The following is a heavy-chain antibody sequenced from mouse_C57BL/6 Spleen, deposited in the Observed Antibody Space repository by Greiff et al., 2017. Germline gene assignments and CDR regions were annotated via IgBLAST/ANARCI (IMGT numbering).Heavy chain of an antibody. J-gene: IGHJ1*03. D-gene: IGHD1-1*01. CDR2: ISSGSSTI. V-gene: IGHV5-17*01. Sequence: EVKLMESGGGLVKPGGSLKLSCAASGFTFSDYGMHWVRQAPEKGLEWVAYISSGSSTIYYADTVKGRFTISRDNAKNTLFLQMTSLRSEDTAMYYCAREEEVSGSYWYIDVWGTGTPATVSS. CDR1: GFTFSDYG. CDR3: AREEEVSGSYWYIDV.